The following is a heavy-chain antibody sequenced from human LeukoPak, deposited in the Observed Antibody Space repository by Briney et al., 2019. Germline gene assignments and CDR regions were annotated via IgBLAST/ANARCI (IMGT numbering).Heavy chain of an antibody. CDR2: ISWNSGSI. D-gene: IGHD5-24*01. CDR3: AKDMTATTKHFDY. V-gene: IGHV3-9*01. CDR1: GFTFDDYA. J-gene: IGHJ4*02. Sequence: GRSLRLSCAASGFTFDDYAMHWVRQAPGKGLEWVSGISWNSGSIGYADSVKGRFTISRDNAKNSLYLQMNSLRAEDTALYYCAKDMTATTKHFDYWGQGTLVTVSS.